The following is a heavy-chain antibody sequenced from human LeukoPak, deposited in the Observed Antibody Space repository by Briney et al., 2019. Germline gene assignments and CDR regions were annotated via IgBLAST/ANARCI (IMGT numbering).Heavy chain of an antibody. D-gene: IGHD5-12*01. Sequence: GGSLRLSCAASGFTVSSTYMSWVRQAPGKGLEWVSVIYSGGSTYYADSVKGRFTISRDNAKTSLYLQMNSLRAEDTAVYYCASTRGYSGYNPGYWGQGTLVTVSS. V-gene: IGHV3-66*01. CDR1: GFTVSSTY. J-gene: IGHJ4*02. CDR3: ASTRGYSGYNPGY. CDR2: IYSGGST.